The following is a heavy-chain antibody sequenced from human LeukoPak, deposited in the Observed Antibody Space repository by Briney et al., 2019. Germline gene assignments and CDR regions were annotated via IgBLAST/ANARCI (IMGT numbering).Heavy chain of an antibody. D-gene: IGHD6-13*01. CDR2: ISSSGSTI. Sequence: GGSLRLSCAASGFTFSSYAMNWVRQAPGKGLEWVSGISSSGSTIYYADSVKGRFTISRDNAKNSLYLQMNSLRAEDTAVYYCARGMFSSSSSWDDAFDIWGQGTMVTVSS. V-gene: IGHV3-48*03. J-gene: IGHJ3*02. CDR1: GFTFSSYA. CDR3: ARGMFSSSSSWDDAFDI.